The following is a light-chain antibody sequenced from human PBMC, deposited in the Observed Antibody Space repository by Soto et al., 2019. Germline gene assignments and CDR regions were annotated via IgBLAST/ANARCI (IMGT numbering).Light chain of an antibody. CDR2: GAS. V-gene: IGKV3-15*01. Sequence: EIVMTQSPATLSASPGERVTLSCRASQSVSRKLAWYRQKPGQAPRLLIYGASTRATGIPARFSGSGSGTEFTLTISSLQSEDFAAYYCQQYDNWPPITFGQGTRLEIK. J-gene: IGKJ5*01. CDR3: QQYDNWPPIT. CDR1: QSVSRK.